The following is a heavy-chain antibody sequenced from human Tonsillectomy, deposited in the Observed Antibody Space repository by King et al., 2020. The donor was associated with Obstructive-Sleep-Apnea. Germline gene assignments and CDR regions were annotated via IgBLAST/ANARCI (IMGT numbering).Heavy chain of an antibody. Sequence: QLQESGPGLVKPSETLSLTCSVSGGSISSNSYYWGWIRQPPGKGLEWIGSIFYIGSTYCNPSLKSRVTISADPSKNKFSRKLSSVTAADTAVYYCARHPGVAVAGTVFYFDLWGRGTLVIVSS. D-gene: IGHD6-19*01. V-gene: IGHV4-39*07. CDR3: ARHPGVAVAGTVFYFDL. J-gene: IGHJ2*01. CDR1: GGSISSNSYY. CDR2: IFYIGST.